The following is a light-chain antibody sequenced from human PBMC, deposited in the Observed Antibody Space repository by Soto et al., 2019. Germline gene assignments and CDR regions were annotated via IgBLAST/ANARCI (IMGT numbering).Light chain of an antibody. J-gene: IGKJ1*01. Sequence: DIQMTQSPSSLSASVGDRVSITCRASQDISNFLAWYQQKPGKVPTLLIYAASTLQSGVPSRFSGSASGTDFTLTISSLQPEDVATYYCQKYNSPPRTFGQGTKVDI. CDR1: QDISNF. CDR2: AAS. V-gene: IGKV1-27*01. CDR3: QKYNSPPRT.